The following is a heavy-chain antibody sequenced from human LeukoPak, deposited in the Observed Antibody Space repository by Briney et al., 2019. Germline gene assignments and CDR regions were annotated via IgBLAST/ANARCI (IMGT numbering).Heavy chain of an antibody. CDR3: ARDTYCSGGSCYSNYFDY. CDR1: GYTFTNYG. Sequence: ASVTVSFKASGYTFTNYGISWVRQAPGQGLEWMGWISAYNGNTNYAQKVQGRVTMATETSTSTAYMELRSLRSDDTAVYYCARDTYCSGGSCYSNYFDYWGQGTLVTVSS. J-gene: IGHJ4*02. CDR2: ISAYNGNT. D-gene: IGHD2-15*01. V-gene: IGHV1-18*01.